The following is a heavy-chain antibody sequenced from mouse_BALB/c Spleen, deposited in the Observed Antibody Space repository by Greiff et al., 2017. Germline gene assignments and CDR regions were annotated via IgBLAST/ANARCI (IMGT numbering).Heavy chain of an antibody. CDR1: GFSLTSYG. D-gene: IGHD2-4*01. Sequence: QVHVKQSGPGLVAPSQSLSITCTVSGFSLTSYGVHWVRQPPGKGLEWLGVIWAGGSTNYNSALMSRLSISKDNSKSQVFLKMNSLQTDDTAMYYCASPYDYDYAMDYWGQGTSVTVSS. CDR2: IWAGGST. J-gene: IGHJ4*01. V-gene: IGHV2-9*02. CDR3: ASPYDYDYAMDY.